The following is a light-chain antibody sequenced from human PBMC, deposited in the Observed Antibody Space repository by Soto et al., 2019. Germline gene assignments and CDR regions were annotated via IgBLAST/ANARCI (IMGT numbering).Light chain of an antibody. CDR3: QHSYSTLT. CDR2: APS. Sequence: DIQMTQSPSSLSASVGDRVTITCRASQSISSYLNWYQQKPGKAPKLLTCAPSSLQSGVPSRFSGSGSGTDFTLTISSLHPEDFATYYCQHSYSTLTCGPGTKVDSK. CDR1: QSISSY. J-gene: IGKJ3*01. V-gene: IGKV1-39*01.